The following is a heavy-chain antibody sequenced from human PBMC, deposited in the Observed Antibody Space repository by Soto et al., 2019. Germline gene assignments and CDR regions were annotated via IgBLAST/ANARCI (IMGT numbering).Heavy chain of an antibody. J-gene: IGHJ6*02. CDR1: GFTFSSYG. CDR3: ARATGIVGATTSYYYYGMDV. V-gene: IGHV3-33*01. D-gene: IGHD1-26*01. CDR2: IWYDGSNK. Sequence: QVQLVESGGGVVQPGRSLRLSCAASGFTFSSYGMHWVRQAPGKGLEWVAVIWYDGSNKYYADSVKGRFTISRDNSKNTLYLQMNSLRAEDTAVYYCARATGIVGATTSYYYYGMDVWGQGTTVTVSS.